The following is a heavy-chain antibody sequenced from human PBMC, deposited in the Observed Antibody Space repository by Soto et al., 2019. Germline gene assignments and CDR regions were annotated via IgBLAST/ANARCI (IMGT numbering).Heavy chain of an antibody. CDR2: ISYDGSNK. V-gene: IGHV3-30*18. CDR1: GFTVSSNY. D-gene: IGHD2-21*02. J-gene: IGHJ4*02. CDR3: AKAGDLENFDY. Sequence: GGSLRLSCAASGFTVSSNYMSWVRQAPGKGLEWVAVISYDGSNKYYADSVKGRFTISRDNSKNTLYLQMNSLRAEDTAVYYCAKAGDLENFDYWGQGTLVTVSS.